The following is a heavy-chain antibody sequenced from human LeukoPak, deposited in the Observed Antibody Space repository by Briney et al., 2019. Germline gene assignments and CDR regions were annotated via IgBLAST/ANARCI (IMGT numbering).Heavy chain of an antibody. CDR1: GFTFSSYS. D-gene: IGHD3-3*01. CDR2: ISSSSSYI. V-gene: IGHV3-21*01. J-gene: IGHJ4*02. Sequence: PGGSLRLSCAASGFTFSSYSMNWVRQAPGKGLEWVSSISSSSSYIYYADSVKGRFTISRDNDKNSLYLQMNSLRAEDTAVYYCARSLRFLEWLKNFDYWGQGTLVTVSS. CDR3: ARSLRFLEWLKNFDY.